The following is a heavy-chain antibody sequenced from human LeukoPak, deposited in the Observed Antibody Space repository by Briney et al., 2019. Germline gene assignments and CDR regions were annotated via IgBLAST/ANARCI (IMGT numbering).Heavy chain of an antibody. CDR3: AREIYDSSGFYDY. CDR1: GYSISSGYY. D-gene: IGHD3-22*01. V-gene: IGHV4-38-2*02. Sequence: SETLSLTCTLSGYSISSGYYWGWIRQPPGKGLEWIGSIYHSGSTYYNPSLKSRVTFSVDTSKNQFSLKLSSVTAADTAVYYCAREIYDSSGFYDYWGQGTLVTVSS. J-gene: IGHJ4*02. CDR2: IYHSGST.